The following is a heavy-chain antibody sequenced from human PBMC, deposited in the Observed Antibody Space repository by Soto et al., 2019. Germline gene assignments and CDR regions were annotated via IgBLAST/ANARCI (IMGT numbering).Heavy chain of an antibody. V-gene: IGHV4-34*01. CDR1: GGSFSGYY. D-gene: IGHD3-10*01. J-gene: IGHJ4*02. CDR2: INHSGST. CDR3: ATQKRGYYGSGSYSFFDY. Sequence: QVQLQQWGAGLLKPSETLSLTCAVYGGSFSGYYWSWIRQPPGKGLEWIGEINHSGSTNYNPSLKSRVTISVDTSKNPFSLKLSSMTAADTAVYYCATQKRGYYGSGSYSFFDYWGQGTLVTVSS.